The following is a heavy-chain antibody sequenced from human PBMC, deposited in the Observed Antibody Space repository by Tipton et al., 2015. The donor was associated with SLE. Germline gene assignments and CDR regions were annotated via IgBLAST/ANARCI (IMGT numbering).Heavy chain of an antibody. CDR2: INDIGSHI. CDR3: ARDDEFTARASGMDV. V-gene: IGHV3-21*01. CDR1: GFTFSSYA. Sequence: SLRLSCAASGFTFSSYAMHWVRQAPGKGLEWVSYINDIGSHIYYAGSVRGRFTISRDNARNSLYLQMNSLRAEDTAVYYCARDDEFTARASGMDVWGQGTMVTVSS. D-gene: IGHD6-6*01. J-gene: IGHJ6*02.